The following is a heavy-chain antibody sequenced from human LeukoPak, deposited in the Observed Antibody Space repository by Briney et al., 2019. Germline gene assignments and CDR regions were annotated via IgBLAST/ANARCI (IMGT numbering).Heavy chain of an antibody. CDR2: IWSNGINR. CDR3: VEEAEPFGAFDI. J-gene: IGHJ3*02. D-gene: IGHD3-10*01. CDR1: GFIFSSYG. Sequence: GGSLRLSCGASGFIFSSYGMHWVRQAPGKGLEWVAVIWSNGINRYYADSVRGRFTISRDNSKNMLYLQMNSLRPEDTTVYYCVEEAEPFGAFDIWGQGTMVTVSS. V-gene: IGHV3-33*08.